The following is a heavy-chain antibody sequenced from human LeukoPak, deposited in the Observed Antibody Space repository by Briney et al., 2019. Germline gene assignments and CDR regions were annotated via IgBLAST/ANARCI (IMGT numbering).Heavy chain of an antibody. CDR1: GGSFSGYY. CDR2: INHSGST. V-gene: IGHV4-34*01. D-gene: IGHD1-1*01. J-gene: IGHJ3*02. CDR3: ARDLQRRPRNPRGVDDAFDI. Sequence: SETLSLTCAVYGGSFSGYYWSWIRQPPGKGLEWIGEINHSGSTNYNPSLESRVTISVDTSKNQFSLKLSSVTAADTAVYYCARDLQRRPRNPRGVDDAFDIWGQGTMVTVSS.